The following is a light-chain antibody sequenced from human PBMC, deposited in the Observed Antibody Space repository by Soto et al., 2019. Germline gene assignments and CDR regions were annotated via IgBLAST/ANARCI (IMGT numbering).Light chain of an antibody. CDR3: QQYYNWPPYT. CDR2: SAS. Sequence: EVVMPQYAATLSVSPGLRATLSCRASQSVDTNVVWYQQKPGQPPRLLVHSASIRATGVPARSTGLGSGPDVTLTISGLQSDDFALYYCQQYYNWPPYTLGQATRLQIK. J-gene: IGKJ2*01. CDR1: QSVDTN. V-gene: IGKV3-15*01.